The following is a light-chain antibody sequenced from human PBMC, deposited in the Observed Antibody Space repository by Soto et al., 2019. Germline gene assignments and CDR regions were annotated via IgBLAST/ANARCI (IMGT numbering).Light chain of an antibody. CDR2: DVS. CDR1: SSDVGGYNY. J-gene: IGLJ1*01. Sequence: QSALTQPASVSGSPGQSITISCTGTSSDVGGYNYVSWYQQEPGKAPKLMIYDVSRRPSGVSNRFSGSKSGNTASLTISGLQAEDEADYYCTSYTSITTPDYVFGTGTKVTVL. CDR3: TSYTSITTPDYV. V-gene: IGLV2-14*01.